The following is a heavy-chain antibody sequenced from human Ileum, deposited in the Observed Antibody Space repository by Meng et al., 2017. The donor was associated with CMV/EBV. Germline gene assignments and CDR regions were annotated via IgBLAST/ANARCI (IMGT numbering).Heavy chain of an antibody. CDR3: ARDGEAGVYSNYVSAGFVLAYYYYYGMDV. V-gene: IGHV3-21*01. CDR2: ISSSSSYI. D-gene: IGHD4-11*01. J-gene: IGHJ6*02. Sequence: GGSLRLSCAASGFTFSSYSMNWVRQAPGKGLEWVSSISSSSSYIYYADSVKGRFTISRDNAKNSLYLQMNSLRAEDTAVYYCARDGEAGVYSNYVSAGFVLAYYYYYGMDVWGQGTTVTVSS. CDR1: GFTFSSYS.